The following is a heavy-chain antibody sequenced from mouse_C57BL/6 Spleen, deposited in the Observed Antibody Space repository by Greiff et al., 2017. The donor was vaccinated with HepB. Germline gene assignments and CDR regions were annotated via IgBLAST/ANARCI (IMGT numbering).Heavy chain of an antibody. CDR3: AGTTVVVGRAMDY. J-gene: IGHJ4*01. V-gene: IGHV1-50*01. Sequence: QVQLQQPGAELVKPGASVKLSCKASGYTFTSYWMQWVKQRPGQGLEWIGEIDPYDSYTNSNQKFKGKATLTVDTSSSTAYMQLSSLTSEDSAVYYCAGTTVVVGRAMDYWGQGTSVTVSS. CDR1: GYTFTSYW. CDR2: IDPYDSYT. D-gene: IGHD1-1*01.